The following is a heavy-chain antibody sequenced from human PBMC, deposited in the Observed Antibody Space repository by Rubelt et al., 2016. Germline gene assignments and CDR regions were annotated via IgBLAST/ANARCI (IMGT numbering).Heavy chain of an antibody. J-gene: IGHJ6*02. V-gene: IGHV4-4*07. Sequence: QLQLQESGPGLVKPSETLSLTCVVSGGSISSYYWSWIRQPAGKGLEWIGRIYTSGSTNYNPSLKSRVTMSVDTSKNQFFRKVGYVTAAETAVDYGAREYCSSTSCYDYYGMDVWGQGTTVTVSS. CDR1: GGSISSYY. CDR2: IYTSGST. CDR3: AREYCSSTSCYDYYGMDV. D-gene: IGHD2-2*01.